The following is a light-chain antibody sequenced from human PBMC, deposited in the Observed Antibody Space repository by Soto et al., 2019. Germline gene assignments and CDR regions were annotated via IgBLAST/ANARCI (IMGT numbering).Light chain of an antibody. CDR2: VAS. J-gene: IGKJ5*01. CDR1: QGISRH. Sequence: DIQLTQSPSFLSASVGDRVPITCRASQGISRHLASYQQQPGKAPTLLNYVASTLQSGVPSRFSGSGSGTEFTLTISGVHPEDFVSYYCQQCHRYHITFGQGTRLGIK. V-gene: IGKV1-9*01. CDR3: QQCHRYHIT.